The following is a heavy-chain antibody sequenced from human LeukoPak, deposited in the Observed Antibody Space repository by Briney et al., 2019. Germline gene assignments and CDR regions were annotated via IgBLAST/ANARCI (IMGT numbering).Heavy chain of an antibody. V-gene: IGHV3-74*01. D-gene: IGHD6-19*01. J-gene: IGHJ4*02. CDR2: INSDGSST. CDR3: ARLRYSSGFDY. Sequence: PGGSLRLSCAASGFTVSSYWMYWVRQTPGKGLVWVSRINSDGSSTSYADSVKGRFTISRDNSKNTLYLQMNSLRAEDTAVYYCARLRYSSGFDYWGQGTLVTVSS. CDR1: GFTVSSYW.